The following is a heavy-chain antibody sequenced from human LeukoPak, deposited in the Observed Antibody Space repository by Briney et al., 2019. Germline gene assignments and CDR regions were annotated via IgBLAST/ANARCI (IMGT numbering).Heavy chain of an antibody. CDR1: GGSITSDY. CDR3: ARFYYDSRGYWYYFDY. J-gene: IGHJ4*02. D-gene: IGHD3-22*01. V-gene: IGHV4-59*08. Sequence: PSETLSLTCTVSGGSITSDYWSWIRQPPGKGLEWIGYISYSGSASYDPSLKSRVTISGDSSKKQFSLKLSSVTAADTAVYYCARFYYDSRGYWYYFDYWGQGTLVTVSS. CDR2: ISYSGSA.